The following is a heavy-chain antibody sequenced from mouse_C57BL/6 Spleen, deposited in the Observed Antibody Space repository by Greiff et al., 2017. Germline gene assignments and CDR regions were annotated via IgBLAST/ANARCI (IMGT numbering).Heavy chain of an antibody. Sequence: QVQLQQPGTELVKPGASVKLSCKASGYTFTSYWMHWVKQRPGQGLEWMGNINPSNGCTNYNEKFKGKATLTVDKSSSTAYMQLSSLTSEDSAVYYYSRLITTNYYAKDDWGQGTSVTVSS. CDR2: INPSNGCT. J-gene: IGHJ4*01. D-gene: IGHD2-4*01. CDR1: GYTFTSYW. V-gene: IGHV1-53*01. CDR3: SRLITTNYYAKDD.